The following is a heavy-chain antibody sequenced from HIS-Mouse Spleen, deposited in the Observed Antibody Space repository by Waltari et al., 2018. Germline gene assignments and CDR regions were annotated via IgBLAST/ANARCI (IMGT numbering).Heavy chain of an antibody. CDR1: GGSISSSSYY. Sequence: QLQLQESGPGLVKPSETLSLTCTVSGGSISSSSYYWGWIRQPPGKGLEWIGCIYYSGSTYYNPSLNSRVTISVDTSKNQFSLRLSSVTAADTAVYYCAREIPYSSSWYDWYFDLWGRGTLVTVSS. V-gene: IGHV4-39*07. D-gene: IGHD6-13*01. J-gene: IGHJ2*01. CDR3: AREIPYSSSWYDWYFDL. CDR2: IYYSGST.